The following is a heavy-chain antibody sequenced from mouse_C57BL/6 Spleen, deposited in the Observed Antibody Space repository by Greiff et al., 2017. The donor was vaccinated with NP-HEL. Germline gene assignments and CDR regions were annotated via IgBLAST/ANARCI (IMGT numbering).Heavy chain of an antibody. V-gene: IGHV1-4*01. CDR3: ARSYYGSRDFDV. D-gene: IGHD1-1*01. CDR1: GYTFTSYT. J-gene: IGHJ1*03. CDR2: INPSSGYT. Sequence: VKLQESGAELARPGASVKMSCKASGYTFTSYTMHWVKQRPGQGLEWIGYINPSSGYTKYNQKFKDKATLTADKSSSTAYMQLSSLTSEDSAVYYCARSYYGSRDFDVWGTGTTVTVSS.